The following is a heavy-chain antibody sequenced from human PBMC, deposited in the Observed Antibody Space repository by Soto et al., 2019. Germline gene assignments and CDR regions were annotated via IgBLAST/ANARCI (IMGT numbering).Heavy chain of an antibody. CDR3: AREGGGYYYDSSGYNVDAFDI. D-gene: IGHD3-22*01. CDR1: GGTFSSYA. Sequence: QVQLVQSGAEAKKPGSSVKVSCKASGGTFSSYAISWVRQAPGQGLEWMGGIIPIFGTANYAQKFQGRVTITADESTSTAYMELSSLRSEDTAVYYCAREGGGYYYDSSGYNVDAFDIWGQGTMVTVSS. V-gene: IGHV1-69*12. CDR2: IIPIFGTA. J-gene: IGHJ3*02.